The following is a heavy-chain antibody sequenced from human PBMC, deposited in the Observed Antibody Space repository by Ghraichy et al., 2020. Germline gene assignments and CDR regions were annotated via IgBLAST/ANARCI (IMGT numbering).Heavy chain of an antibody. J-gene: IGHJ5*02. CDR1: GGSFSGYY. V-gene: IGHV4-34*01. Sequence: SETLSLTCAVYGGSFSGYYWSWIRQPPGKGLEWIGEINHSGSTNYNPSLKSRVTISVDTSKNQFSLKLSSVTAADTAVYYCARGPGVVIIPSQYNWFDPWGQGTLVTVSS. CDR3: ARGPGVVIIPSQYNWFDP. D-gene: IGHD3-3*01. CDR2: INHSGST.